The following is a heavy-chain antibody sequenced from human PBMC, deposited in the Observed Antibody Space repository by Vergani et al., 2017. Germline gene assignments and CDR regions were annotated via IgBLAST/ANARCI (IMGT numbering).Heavy chain of an antibody. Sequence: QVQLQESGPGLVKPSQTLSLTCTVSGGSISSGSYYWSWIRQPAGKGLEWIGRIYTSGSTHYNPSLKSRVTISVDTSKNQFSLKLSSVTAADTAVYYCARVGYYDSGHDAFDIWGQGTMVTVSS. CDR2: IYTSGST. CDR1: GGSISSGSYY. CDR3: ARVGYYDSGHDAFDI. V-gene: IGHV4-61*02. J-gene: IGHJ3*02. D-gene: IGHD3-22*01.